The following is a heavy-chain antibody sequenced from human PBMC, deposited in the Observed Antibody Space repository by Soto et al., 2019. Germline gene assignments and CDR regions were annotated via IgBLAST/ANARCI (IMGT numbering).Heavy chain of an antibody. J-gene: IGHJ3*02. V-gene: IGHV4-39*01. Sequence: QLQLQESGPGLVKPSETLSLTCTVSGGSISSSSYYWGWIRQPPGKGLEWIGSIYYSGSTYYNPSIKSRVTISVDTSKNQFSLKLNSVTAADTAVYYCARRGCSSTSCYGAFDIWGQGTMVTVSS. CDR1: GGSISSSSYY. CDR3: ARRGCSSTSCYGAFDI. D-gene: IGHD2-2*01. CDR2: IYYSGST.